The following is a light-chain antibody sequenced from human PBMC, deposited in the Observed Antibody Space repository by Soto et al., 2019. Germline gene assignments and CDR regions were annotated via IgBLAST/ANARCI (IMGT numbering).Light chain of an antibody. V-gene: IGKV3-20*01. CDR3: QQYGSSPPWT. CDR2: DAS. J-gene: IGKJ1*01. Sequence: EIVVTQSPATLSGSPGERVTLSCRASQFVSSRLAWYQQRPGQVPRLLIYDASKRASGIPDRFSGSGSGTDFTLTISRLEPEDFAVYYCQQYGSSPPWTFGQGTKVDIK. CDR1: QFVSSR.